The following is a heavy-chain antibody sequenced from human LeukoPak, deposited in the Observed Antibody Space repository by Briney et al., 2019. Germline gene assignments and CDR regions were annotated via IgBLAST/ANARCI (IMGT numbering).Heavy chain of an antibody. Sequence: GSLRLSCAASGFTFSTYAMSWVRQAPGKGLGWVSAISGSGGSTYYADSVKGRFTISRDNPKNTLYLQMNSLRAEDTAVYYCARVGSGSYFLDGFDIWGQGTMVTVSS. J-gene: IGHJ3*02. CDR1: GFTFSTYA. D-gene: IGHD1-26*01. CDR2: ISGSGGST. V-gene: IGHV3-23*01. CDR3: ARVGSGSYFLDGFDI.